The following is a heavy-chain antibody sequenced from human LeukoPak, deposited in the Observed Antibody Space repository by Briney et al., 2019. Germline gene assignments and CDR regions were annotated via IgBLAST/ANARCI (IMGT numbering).Heavy chain of an antibody. Sequence: TGGSLRLSCAASRFTFSTYGMHWVRQAPGKGLEWVALISYDGINKYYADSVKGRFTVSRDNSKSTLYLQVNSLRAEDMAVYYCARDSDGMSVWGLGTTVTVSS. CDR1: RFTFSTYG. CDR3: ARDSDGMSV. J-gene: IGHJ6*02. CDR2: ISYDGINK. V-gene: IGHV3-30*03.